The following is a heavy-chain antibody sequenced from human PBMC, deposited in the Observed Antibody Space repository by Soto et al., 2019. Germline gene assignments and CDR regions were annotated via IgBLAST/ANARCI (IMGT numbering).Heavy chain of an antibody. CDR1: NGSTSSAIYY. Sequence: SETLSLTCTVSNGSTSSAIYYWGWIRQPPGKGLEWIGSIYHSGSTYYNPSLQGRVTISVDTSKNQFSLKLSSVTAADTAVYFCAGRSSLASVQVYFGEILNYNWFDPWGQGTLVTVSS. D-gene: IGHD3-10*01. CDR3: AGRSSLASVQVYFGEILNYNWFDP. J-gene: IGHJ5*02. V-gene: IGHV4-39*01. CDR2: IYHSGST.